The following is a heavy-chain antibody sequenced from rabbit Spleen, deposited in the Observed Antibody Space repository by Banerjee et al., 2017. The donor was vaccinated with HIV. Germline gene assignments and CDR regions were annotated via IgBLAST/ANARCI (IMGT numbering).Heavy chain of an antibody. V-gene: IGHV1S47*01. Sequence: QEQLVESGGGLVQPGGSLKLSCKASGFDFSNYGVSWVRQAPGKGLEWIGYIEPIFGNTYYANGVNGRFTISSHNAQNTLYLQLNSLTAADTATYFCVRDTWHFNLWGQGTLVTVS. CDR2: IEPIFGNT. D-gene: IGHD3-1*01. CDR1: GFDFSNYG. J-gene: IGHJ4*01. CDR3: VRDTWHFNL.